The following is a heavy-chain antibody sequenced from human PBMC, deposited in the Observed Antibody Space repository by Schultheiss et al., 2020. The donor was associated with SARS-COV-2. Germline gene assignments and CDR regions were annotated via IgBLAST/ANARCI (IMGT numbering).Heavy chain of an antibody. Sequence: GGSLRLSCAASGFTVSSNYMSWVRQAPGKGLEWVSVIYSGGSTYYADSVKGRFTISRDNSKNTMYLQMNSLRAEDTAVYYCARVRAAAGYWYFDLWGRGTLVTVSS. D-gene: IGHD6-13*01. CDR1: GFTVSSNY. J-gene: IGHJ2*01. V-gene: IGHV3-66*02. CDR2: IYSGGST. CDR3: ARVRAAAGYWYFDL.